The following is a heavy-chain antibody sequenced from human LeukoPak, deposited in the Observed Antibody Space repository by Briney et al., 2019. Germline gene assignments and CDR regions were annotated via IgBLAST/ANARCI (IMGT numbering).Heavy chain of an antibody. CDR1: GFTFSSYS. CDR3: SRDPTYYLRYGYFDY. CDR2: ISSSSSTI. J-gene: IGHJ4*02. Sequence: GGSLRPSCAASGFTFSSYSMNWVRQAPGKGLEWVSYISSSSSTICYADSVKGRFTISRDNAKNSLYLQMNSLRAEDTAVYYCSRDPTYYLRYGYFDYWGQGTLVTVSS. V-gene: IGHV3-48*01. D-gene: IGHD1-26*01.